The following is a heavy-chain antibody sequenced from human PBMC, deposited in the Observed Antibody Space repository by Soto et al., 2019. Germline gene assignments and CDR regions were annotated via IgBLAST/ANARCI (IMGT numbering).Heavy chain of an antibody. CDR3: ARVLYYYDSSDLNDY. J-gene: IGHJ4*02. CDR2: ISSSSSYI. Sequence: GGSLRLSCAASGFTFSSYSMNWVRQAPGKGLEWVSSISSSSSYIYYADSVKGRFTISRDNAKNSLYLQMNSLRAGDTAVYYCARVLYYYDSSDLNDYWGQGTLVTVSS. V-gene: IGHV3-21*01. CDR1: GFTFSSYS. D-gene: IGHD3-22*01.